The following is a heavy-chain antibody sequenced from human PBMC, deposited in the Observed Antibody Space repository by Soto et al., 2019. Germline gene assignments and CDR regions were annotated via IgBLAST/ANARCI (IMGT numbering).Heavy chain of an antibody. Sequence: SQTLSLTCAISGDSVSSNSAAWNWIRQSPSRGLEWLGRTYYRSKWYNDYAVSVKSRITINPDTSENQFSLQPNSVTPEDTAVYYCARRGVGTAMVNHGMDVWGQGTTVTVSS. CDR2: TYYRSKWYN. D-gene: IGHD5-18*01. V-gene: IGHV6-1*01. CDR3: ARRGVGTAMVNHGMDV. J-gene: IGHJ6*02. CDR1: GDSVSSNSAA.